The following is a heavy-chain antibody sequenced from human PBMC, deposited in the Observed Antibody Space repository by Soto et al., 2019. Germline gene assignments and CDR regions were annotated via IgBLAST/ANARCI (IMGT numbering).Heavy chain of an antibody. CDR2: ISGSGGST. J-gene: IGHJ6*02. CDR3: AKVSRPSNGMDV. CDR1: GFTISSYA. Sequence: GGFLRLSCAASGFTISSYAMSWVRQAPGKGLEWVSAISGSGGSTYYADSVKGRFTISRDNSKNTLYLQMSRLRAEDTAVYYCAKVSRPSNGMDVWGQGTTVTVSS. V-gene: IGHV3-23*01. D-gene: IGHD2-2*01.